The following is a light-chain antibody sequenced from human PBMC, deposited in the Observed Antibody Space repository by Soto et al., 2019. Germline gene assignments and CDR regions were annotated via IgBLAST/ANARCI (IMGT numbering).Light chain of an antibody. V-gene: IGKV1-5*03. CDR3: QQYDSYSVRT. Sequence: DIQMTQSPSTLSASVGDRVTITCRASQTITTSLAWYQQKPGNAPKLLIYKASTLESGVPSRFSGGGSGTEFTLTIRSLQPDDFATYYCQQYDSYSVRTFGQGTKVEI. CDR2: KAS. CDR1: QTITTS. J-gene: IGKJ1*01.